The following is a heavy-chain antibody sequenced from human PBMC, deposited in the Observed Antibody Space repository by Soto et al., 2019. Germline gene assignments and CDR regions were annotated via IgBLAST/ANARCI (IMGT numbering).Heavy chain of an antibody. Sequence: PGGSLRLSCAASGFTFSNYAMSWVRQAPGKGLEWVSTISGNGGNTYYRDSVKGRFTISRDNSKNTLYLQMNSLRAEDTALYYCAKWDSSAWYDYWGQGTLVTVSS. CDR2: ISGNGGNT. V-gene: IGHV3-23*01. CDR3: AKWDSSAWYDY. CDR1: GFTFSNYA. J-gene: IGHJ4*02. D-gene: IGHD6-19*01.